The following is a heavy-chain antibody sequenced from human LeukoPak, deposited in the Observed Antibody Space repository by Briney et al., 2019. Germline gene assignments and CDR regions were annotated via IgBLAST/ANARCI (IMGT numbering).Heavy chain of an antibody. V-gene: IGHV3-15*01. CDR3: ATIKEANDAFDI. CDR2: IRSKRDGATA. Sequence: PGGSLRLSCAASGFTFSSYAMSWVRQAPGKGLEWVGRIRSKRDGATADYAAPVKGRFTISRDDSKNTLNLQMNSLKTEDTAVYYCATIKEANDAFDIWGEGTVVTVSS. CDR1: GFTFSSYA. J-gene: IGHJ3*02.